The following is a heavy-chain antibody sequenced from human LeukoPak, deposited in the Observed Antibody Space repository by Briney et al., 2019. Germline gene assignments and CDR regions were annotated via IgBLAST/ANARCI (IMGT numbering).Heavy chain of an antibody. J-gene: IGHJ4*02. CDR2: IYSGGST. CDR3: ARGLRHCDRTSCFQPFDC. D-gene: IGHD2-2*01. Sequence: GGSLRLSCAASGFTVSSNYMSWVRQAPGKGLEWVSVIYSGGSTYYADSVKGRFTISRDNSKNTLYLQMNSLRAEDTAMYYCARGLRHCDRTSCFQPFDCWGQGTLVTVSS. CDR1: GFTVSSNY. V-gene: IGHV3-53*01.